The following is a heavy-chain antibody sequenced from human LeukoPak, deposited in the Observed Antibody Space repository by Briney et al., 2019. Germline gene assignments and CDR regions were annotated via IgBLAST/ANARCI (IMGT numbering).Heavy chain of an antibody. D-gene: IGHD3-22*01. CDR2: MSGNGGTT. J-gene: IGHJ4*02. CDR3: TRDRSSVYFDY. Sequence: GGSLRLSCAASGFTFSAYAMSWVRQAPGKGLEWVSGMSGNGGTTYYADSVKGRFTISRDNSKNTLYLQMNSLRAEDTAVYYCTRDRSSVYFDYWGQGTLVIVFS. V-gene: IGHV3-23*01. CDR1: GFTFSAYA.